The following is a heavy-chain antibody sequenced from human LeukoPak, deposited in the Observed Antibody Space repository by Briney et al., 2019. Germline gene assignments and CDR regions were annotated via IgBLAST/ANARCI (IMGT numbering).Heavy chain of an antibody. CDR3: ARGVHGDYRWYFDL. CDR2: IYYSGST. V-gene: IGHV4-59*01. Sequence: SETLSLTCTVSGGSISSYYWSWIRQPPGKGLEWIGYIYYSGSTNYNPSLKSRVTISVDTSKYQFSLNLSSVTAADTAVYYCARGVHGDYRWYFDLWGRGTLVTVSS. J-gene: IGHJ2*01. CDR1: GGSISSYY. D-gene: IGHD4-17*01.